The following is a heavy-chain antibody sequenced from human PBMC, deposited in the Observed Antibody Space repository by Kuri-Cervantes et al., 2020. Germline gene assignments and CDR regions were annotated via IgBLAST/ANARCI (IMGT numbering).Heavy chain of an antibody. V-gene: IGHV3-11*01. D-gene: IGHD5-24*01. CDR1: GFTFSDYY. CDR2: ISSSGSTI. Sequence: GGSLRLSCAASGFTFSDYYMSWIRQAPGKGLEWVSYISSSGSTIYYADSVKGRFTISRDNAKNSLYLQMNSLRAEDTAVYYCARPKRWLQLLLDYWGQGTLVTVSS. J-gene: IGHJ4*02. CDR3: ARPKRWLQLLLDY.